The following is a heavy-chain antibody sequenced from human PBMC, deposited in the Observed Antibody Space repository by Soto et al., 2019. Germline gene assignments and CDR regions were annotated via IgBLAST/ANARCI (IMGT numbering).Heavy chain of an antibody. CDR3: AKDWGYCSGGSCYSKGDY. CDR1: GFTFSSYA. J-gene: IGHJ4*02. D-gene: IGHD2-15*01. V-gene: IGHV3-23*01. CDR2: ISGSGGST. Sequence: EVQLLESGGGLVQPGGSLRLSCAASGFTFSSYAMSWVRQAPGKGLEWVSAISGSGGSTYHADSVKGRFTISRDNSKNTLCLQMNSLRAEDTAVYYCAKDWGYCSGGSCYSKGDYWGQGTLVTVSS.